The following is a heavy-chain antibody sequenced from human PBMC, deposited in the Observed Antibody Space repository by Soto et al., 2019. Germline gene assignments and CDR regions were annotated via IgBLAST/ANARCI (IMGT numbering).Heavy chain of an antibody. V-gene: IGHV3-23*01. J-gene: IGHJ6*02. CDR3: AKVQWTTPIYYYYYGMDV. CDR2: ISGSGGST. Sequence: EVQLLESGGGLVQPGGSLRLSCAASGFTFSSYAMSWVRQAPGKGLEWVSAISGSGGSTYYADSVKGRFTISRDNSKNTRYIQMNSLRAEDTAVYYCAKVQWTTPIYYYYYGMDVWGQGPTVNVSS. CDR1: GFTFSSYA. D-gene: IGHD4-4*01.